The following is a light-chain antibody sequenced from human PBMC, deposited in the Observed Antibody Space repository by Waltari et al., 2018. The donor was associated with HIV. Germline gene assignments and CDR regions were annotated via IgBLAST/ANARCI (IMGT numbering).Light chain of an antibody. CDR2: GAS. CDR1: QSVSSSY. V-gene: IGKV3-20*01. Sequence: EIVLTQSPGTLSLSPGERATLSCRASQSVSSSYLAWYQQIPGQAPRLLLYGASSRAAGVPDRFSGGGSGTDFTLTIRRLEPEDFAMYYCQQYGGLPLTFGGGTRVEVK. CDR3: QQYGGLPLT. J-gene: IGKJ4*01.